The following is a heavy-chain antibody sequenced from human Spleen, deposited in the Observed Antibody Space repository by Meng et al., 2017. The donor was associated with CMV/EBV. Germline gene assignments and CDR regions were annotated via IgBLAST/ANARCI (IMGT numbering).Heavy chain of an antibody. D-gene: IGHD3-3*01. J-gene: IGHJ6*02. Sequence: GGSLRLSCAASGFICSSYGRTGVRQAPGKGLEWVSSISSGSGSIYYADSVNGRFTVSRDNAKNTLYLQMNSLRAEDTAVYYCARVPDYDFWSGYYAYYYGMDVWGQGTTVTVSS. CDR3: ARVPDYDFWSGYYAYYYGMDV. CDR2: ISSGSGSI. CDR1: GFICSSYG. V-gene: IGHV3-21*01.